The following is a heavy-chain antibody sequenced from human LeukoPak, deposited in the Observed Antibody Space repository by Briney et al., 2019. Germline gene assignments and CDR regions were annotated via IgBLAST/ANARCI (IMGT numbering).Heavy chain of an antibody. V-gene: IGHV3-30*02. Sequence: GGSLRLSCAASGFTFSNYGMRWFRRAPGKGLEWVAFIRNDGSNKYYGDSVKGRFTISRDNSKNKLYMQMNSLRGEDTAVYYCAKDSWGSPNDYWGQGTLVTASS. CDR1: GFTFSNYG. CDR3: AKDSWGSPNDY. D-gene: IGHD3-16*01. CDR2: IRNDGSNK. J-gene: IGHJ4*02.